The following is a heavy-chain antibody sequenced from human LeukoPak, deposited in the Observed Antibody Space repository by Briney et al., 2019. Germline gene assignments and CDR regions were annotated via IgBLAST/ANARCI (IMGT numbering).Heavy chain of an antibody. CDR3: ARFVGQLALYYYYYMDV. Sequence: ASVKVSCKASGYTFTSYDINWVRQANGQGLEWMGWMNPNSGNTGYAQKFQGRVTMTRNTSISTAYMELSSLRSEDTAVYYCARFVGQLALYYYYYMDVWGKGTTVTVSS. CDR2: MNPNSGNT. CDR1: GYTFTSYD. J-gene: IGHJ6*03. D-gene: IGHD6-6*01. V-gene: IGHV1-8*01.